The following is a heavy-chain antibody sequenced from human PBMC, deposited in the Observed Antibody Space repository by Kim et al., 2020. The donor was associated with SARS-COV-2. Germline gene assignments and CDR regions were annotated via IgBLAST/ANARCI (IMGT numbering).Heavy chain of an antibody. CDR2: IIPIFGTA. J-gene: IGHJ6*02. D-gene: IGHD4-17*01. CDR3: ASRQLQTTVVTPGEFDYYGMDV. V-gene: IGHV1-69*13. CDR1: GGTFSSYA. Sequence: SVKVSCKASGGTFSSYAISWVRQAPGQGLEWMGGIIPIFGTANYAQKFQGRVTITADESTSTAHMELSSLRSEDTAVYYCASRQLQTTVVTPGEFDYYGMDVWGQGTTVTVSS.